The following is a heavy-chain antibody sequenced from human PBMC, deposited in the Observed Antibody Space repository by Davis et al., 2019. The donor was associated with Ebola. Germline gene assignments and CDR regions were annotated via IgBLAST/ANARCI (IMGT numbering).Heavy chain of an antibody. J-gene: IGHJ6*02. CDR3: ARDGKLRGVRSYYYGMDV. Sequence: GRFTISRDNAKNSLYLQMNSLRAEDAAVYYCARDGKLRGVRSYYYGMDVWGQGTTVTVSS. V-gene: IGHV3-11*06. D-gene: IGHD2-15*01.